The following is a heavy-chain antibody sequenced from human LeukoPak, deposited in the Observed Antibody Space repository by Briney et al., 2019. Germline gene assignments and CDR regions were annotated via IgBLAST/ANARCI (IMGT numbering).Heavy chain of an antibody. J-gene: IGHJ4*02. Sequence: ASVKVSCKASGYRFIGYYIHWVRQAPGQGLEWMGWVNPNSGGTNYAQKFQGRVTMTRDTSISTAYMELSRLRTDDTAVYYCARSPHEFYYDSSGYFVYWGQGTLVTVSS. CDR3: ARSPHEFYYDSSGYFVY. CDR1: GYRFIGYY. V-gene: IGHV1-2*02. D-gene: IGHD3-22*01. CDR2: VNPNSGGT.